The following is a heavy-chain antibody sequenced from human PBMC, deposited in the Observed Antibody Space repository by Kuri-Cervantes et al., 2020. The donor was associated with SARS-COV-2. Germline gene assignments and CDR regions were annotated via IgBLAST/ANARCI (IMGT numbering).Heavy chain of an antibody. J-gene: IGHJ5*02. CDR2: IYSGGST. CDR1: GITVNSNY. CDR3: AREDRYGGNLNWFDP. D-gene: IGHD1-26*01. Sequence: GESLKISCAASGITVNSNYMSWVRQAPGKGLEWVSVIYSGGSTYYADSVQGRFTISRDNSKNTLYLQMNSLRVEDTAVYYCAREDRYGGNLNWFDPWGQGTLVTVSS. V-gene: IGHV3-53*01.